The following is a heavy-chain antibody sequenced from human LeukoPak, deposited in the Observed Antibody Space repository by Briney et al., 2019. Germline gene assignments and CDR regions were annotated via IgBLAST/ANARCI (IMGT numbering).Heavy chain of an antibody. CDR1: GGSISSGDYY. CDR2: IYTNGGA. Sequence: SETLSLTCTVSGGSISSGDYYWNWIRQPAGKGLEWIGRIYTNGGASYNPSLKSRVTISIDASKNQFSLKLSSVTAADTAVYYCAREPPGYWGQGILVTVSS. V-gene: IGHV4-61*02. CDR3: AREPPGY. J-gene: IGHJ4*02.